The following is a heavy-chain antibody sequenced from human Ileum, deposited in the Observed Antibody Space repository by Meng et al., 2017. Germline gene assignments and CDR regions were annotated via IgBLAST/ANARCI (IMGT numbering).Heavy chain of an antibody. D-gene: IGHD1-26*01. CDR1: GYIFSSRG. CDR2: IWYDGSKK. CDR3: ARDLLRACDY. Sequence: VHLVESGGGVVQAGRSLRLSCVGSGYIFSSRGMHWVRQAPGKGLEWVAAIWYDGSKKLYGDSVKGRFTISRDDSKNTLYLEMNGLRVEDTAVYYCARDLLRACDYWGQGTLVTVSS. J-gene: IGHJ4*02. V-gene: IGHV3-33*01.